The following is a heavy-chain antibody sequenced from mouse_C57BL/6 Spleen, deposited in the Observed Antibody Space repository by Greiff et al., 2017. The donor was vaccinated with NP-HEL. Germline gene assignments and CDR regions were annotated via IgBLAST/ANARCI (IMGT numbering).Heavy chain of an antibody. Sequence: QVQLQQPGAELVKPGASVKMSCKASGYTFTSYWITWVKQRPGQGLEWIGDIYPGSGSTNYNEKFKSKATLTVDTSYSTAYMQLSSLTSEDCAVYCCAYGSSPAWLAYWGQGTLVTVSA. D-gene: IGHD1-1*01. CDR1: GYTFTSYW. CDR2: IYPGSGST. J-gene: IGHJ3*01. V-gene: IGHV1-55*01. CDR3: AYGSSPAWLAY.